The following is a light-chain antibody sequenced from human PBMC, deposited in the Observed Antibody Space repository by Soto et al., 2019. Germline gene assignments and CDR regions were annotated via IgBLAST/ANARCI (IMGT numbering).Light chain of an antibody. J-gene: IGKJ1*01. Sequence: EIVMTQSPATLSVSPGERATLSCRASQSVNRNLAWYQQKPGQAPRLLIYGASTTATGIPARFSGGGSGTEFTLTISSLQSEDSAFYFCQQYHDWPKPHTFGQGTKVEI. CDR1: QSVNRN. CDR2: GAS. V-gene: IGKV3-15*01. CDR3: QQYHDWPKPHT.